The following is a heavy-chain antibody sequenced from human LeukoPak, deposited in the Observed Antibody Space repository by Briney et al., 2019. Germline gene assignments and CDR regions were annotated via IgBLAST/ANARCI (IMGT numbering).Heavy chain of an antibody. J-gene: IGHJ4*02. CDR1: GFTFSSYW. CDR3: ATSYDMGWLIGY. Sequence: GGSLRLSCAASGFTFSSYWLSWVRQAPGKGLEWVANIKQDGSEKFYVASVKGRFTISRDNGKSSLYLQMNSLRAEDTALYYCATSYDMGWLIGYWGQGTLVTVPS. D-gene: IGHD3/OR15-3a*01. CDR2: IKQDGSEK. V-gene: IGHV3-7*03.